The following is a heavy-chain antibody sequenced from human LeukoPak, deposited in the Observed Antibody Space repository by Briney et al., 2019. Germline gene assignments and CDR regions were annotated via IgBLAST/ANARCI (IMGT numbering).Heavy chain of an antibody. CDR3: ARGGTLTLTVGATSI. V-gene: IGHV1-46*01. J-gene: IGHJ4*02. D-gene: IGHD1-26*01. Sequence: ASVKVSRKASGYTFTSYYMHRERQAPGQGLEWMGIINPSGGSTSYAQKSQGRVTMTRDTSTSTVYMELSSLRSEDTAVYYCARGGTLTLTVGATSIWGQGTLVTVSS. CDR2: INPSGGST. CDR1: GYTFTSYY.